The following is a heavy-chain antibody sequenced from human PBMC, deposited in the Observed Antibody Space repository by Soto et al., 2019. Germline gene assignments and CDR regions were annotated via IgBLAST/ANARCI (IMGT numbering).Heavy chain of an antibody. D-gene: IGHD3-3*01. Sequence: GGSLRLSCAASGFTFSSYWMSWVRQAPGKGLEWVANIKQDGSEKYYVDSVKGRFTISRDNAKNSLYLQMNSLRAEDTAVYYCARDQTVYPILEWLLYPNAFDIWGQGTMVTVSS. CDR2: IKQDGSEK. J-gene: IGHJ3*02. CDR3: ARDQTVYPILEWLLYPNAFDI. V-gene: IGHV3-7*01. CDR1: GFTFSSYW.